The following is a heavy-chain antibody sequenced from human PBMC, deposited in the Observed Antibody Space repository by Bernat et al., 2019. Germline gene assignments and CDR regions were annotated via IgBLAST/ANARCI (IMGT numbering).Heavy chain of an antibody. Sequence: EVQLVESGGGLVQPGGSLRLSCSASGFTFSSYAMHWVRQAPGKGLEYVSAISSNGGSTYYADSVKGRFTISRDSSKNTLYLQMSSLRAEDTAVYYRVMASSDYPRAFDIWGQGTMVTVSS. CDR1: GFTFSSYA. D-gene: IGHD4-17*01. CDR2: ISSNGGST. CDR3: VMASSDYPRAFDI. V-gene: IGHV3-64D*06. J-gene: IGHJ3*02.